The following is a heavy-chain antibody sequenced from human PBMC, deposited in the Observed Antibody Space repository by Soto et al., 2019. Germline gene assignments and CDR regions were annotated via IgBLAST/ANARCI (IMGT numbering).Heavy chain of an antibody. V-gene: IGHV3-53*01. CDR2: IYSGGST. J-gene: IGHJ6*02. CDR1: GFTVSSNY. Sequence: GGSLILSCAASGFTVSSNYMSWVRQAPGKGLEWVSVIYSGGSTYYADSVKGRFTISRDNSKNTLYLQMNSLRAEDTAVYYCARDRSEDYYYGMDVWGQGTTVTVSS. CDR3: ARDRSEDYYYGMDV. D-gene: IGHD2-15*01.